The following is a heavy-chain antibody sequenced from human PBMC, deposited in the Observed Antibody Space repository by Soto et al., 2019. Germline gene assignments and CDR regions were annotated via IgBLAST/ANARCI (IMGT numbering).Heavy chain of an antibody. CDR2: IKSKTDGGTT. V-gene: IGHV3-15*07. CDR1: GFTFSNAW. D-gene: IGHD3-3*01. Sequence: GGSLRLSCAASGFTFSNAWMNWVRQAPGKGLEWVGRIKSKTDGGTTDYAAPVKGRFTISRDDSKNTLYLQMNSLKTEDTAVYYCTTAVPTYYDFWSGYYRDDYYGMDVWGQGTTVTVSS. CDR3: TTAVPTYYDFWSGYYRDDYYGMDV. J-gene: IGHJ6*02.